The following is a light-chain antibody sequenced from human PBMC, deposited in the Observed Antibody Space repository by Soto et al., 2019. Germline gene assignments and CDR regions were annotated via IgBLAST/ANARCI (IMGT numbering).Light chain of an antibody. V-gene: IGKV1-12*01. CDR3: QQSYTFPYT. J-gene: IGKJ2*01. CDR2: AAS. Sequence: DIQMTQSPSSVSASVGDRLTITCQAGQGIANCIDWYPQKPGKAPKLLIYAASSLQSGVPSRFSGGGSGTEFTLTISILQPEDFATYYFQQSYTFPYTFGRRTKLELK. CDR1: QGIANC.